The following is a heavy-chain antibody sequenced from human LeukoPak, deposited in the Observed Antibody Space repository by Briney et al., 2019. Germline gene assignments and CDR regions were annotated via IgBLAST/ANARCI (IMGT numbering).Heavy chain of an antibody. CDR3: AKDMTTVTTSGSDY. CDR2: ISWNSGST. Sequence: GGSLRLSCAASGFTLTSHVMHWVRQAPGKVLEWVSGISWNSGSTGYADSVKGRFSISRDNAENSLYLQMNSLRAEDTALYYCAKDMTTVTTSGSDYWGQGTLVTVSS. CDR1: GFTLTSHV. J-gene: IGHJ4*02. V-gene: IGHV3-9*01. D-gene: IGHD4-17*01.